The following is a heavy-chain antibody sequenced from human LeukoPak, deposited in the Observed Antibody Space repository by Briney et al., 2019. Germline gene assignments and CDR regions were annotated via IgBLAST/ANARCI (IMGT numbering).Heavy chain of an antibody. CDR3: ARTRIIPGARDAFDV. CDR2: INHSGST. Sequence: PSETLSLTCAVDGGSFSGYYWSWTRQSPGRGLDWIGEINHSGSTNYNPFLKSRVTMSVDSSKNQFSLKLTSVTAADTAVYYCARTRIIPGARDAFDVWGPGTVVTVSS. CDR1: GGSFSGYY. D-gene: IGHD2-21*01. V-gene: IGHV4-34*01. J-gene: IGHJ3*01.